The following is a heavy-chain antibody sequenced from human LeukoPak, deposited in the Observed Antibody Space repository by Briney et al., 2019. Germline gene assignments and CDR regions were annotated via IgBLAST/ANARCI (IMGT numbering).Heavy chain of an antibody. CDR1: GYTFTSYD. J-gene: IGHJ3*02. V-gene: IGHV1-8*01. Sequence: GASVKDSCKASGYTFTSYDINWVRQATGQGLEWMGWMKPNSGNTGYAQKFQGKVTMTRNTSISTAYMELSSLRSEDTAVYYCARYNYDILTGYSAFDIWGQGTMVTVSS. CDR3: ARYNYDILTGYSAFDI. CDR2: MKPNSGNT. D-gene: IGHD3-9*01.